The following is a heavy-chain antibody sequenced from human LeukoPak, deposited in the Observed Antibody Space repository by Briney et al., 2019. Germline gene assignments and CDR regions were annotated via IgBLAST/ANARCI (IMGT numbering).Heavy chain of an antibody. CDR2: IHYSESI. Sequence: PSETLSLTCTVSGASVSSGSYYWSWIRQPPGKGLEWIGYIHYSESINYNPSLKSRVTMSVDTSKNQLSLNLDSVIAADTAVYYCARSVRYSGYDLGYWGQGTLVTVSS. J-gene: IGHJ4*02. D-gene: IGHD5-12*01. CDR1: GASVSSGSYY. CDR3: ARSVRYSGYDLGY. V-gene: IGHV4-61*01.